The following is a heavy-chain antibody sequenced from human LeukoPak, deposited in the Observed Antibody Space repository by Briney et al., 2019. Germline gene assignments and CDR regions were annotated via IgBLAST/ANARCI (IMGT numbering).Heavy chain of an antibody. D-gene: IGHD6-6*01. V-gene: IGHV1-46*01. Sequence: ASVKVSCKASGYTFGSYYMHWVRQAPGQGLEWMGIINPSVGSTSHEQKFQGRVTMTRDMSTSTVYMELSSLRSEDTAVYYCARELSSSSRLLDSWGQGTLVTVSS. CDR2: INPSVGST. CDR1: GYTFGSYY. J-gene: IGHJ4*02. CDR3: ARELSSSSRLLDS.